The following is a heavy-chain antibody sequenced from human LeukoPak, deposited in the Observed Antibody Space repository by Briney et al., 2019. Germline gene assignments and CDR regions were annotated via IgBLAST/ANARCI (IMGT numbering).Heavy chain of an antibody. CDR1: GYAFLNYG. Sequence: ASVKISCKASGYAFLNYGISWVRQAPGQGLEWMAWISAYNDDTGYAQILQGRVTVTTDTSTNTAYMELRSLTSDDTAVYYCARTYSKYFSNSEFDYWGQGTLVTVSS. CDR2: ISAYNDDT. CDR3: ARTYSKYFSNSEFDY. V-gene: IGHV1-18*01. J-gene: IGHJ4*02. D-gene: IGHD1-1*01.